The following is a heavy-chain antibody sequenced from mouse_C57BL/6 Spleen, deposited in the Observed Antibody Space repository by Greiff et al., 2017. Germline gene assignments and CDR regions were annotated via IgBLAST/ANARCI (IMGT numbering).Heavy chain of an antibody. CDR3: TTRVTTVVDPGFAY. J-gene: IGHJ3*01. CDR1: GFNIKDYY. D-gene: IGHD1-1*01. V-gene: IGHV14-1*01. Sequence: EVQLQQSGAELVRPGASVKLSCTASGFNIKDYYMHWVKQRPEQGLEWIGRIDPEDGDTEYAPQFQGKATMTADTSSNTAYLQLSSLTSEDTAVYYCTTRVTTVVDPGFAYWGQGTLVTVSA. CDR2: IDPEDGDT.